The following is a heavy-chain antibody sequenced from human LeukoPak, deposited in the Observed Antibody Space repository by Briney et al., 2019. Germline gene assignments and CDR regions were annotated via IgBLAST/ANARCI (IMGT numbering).Heavy chain of an antibody. CDR1: GGSMSPYY. CDR3: ARVQEELPREYYFDY. Sequence: SETLSLTCTVSGGSMSPYYWIWIRQPPERGLEWIAYIHYTGSTTYNPSLKSRVTISVDTSKNQFSLKLSSVTAADTAVYYCARVQEELPREYYFDYWGQGTLVTVSS. D-gene: IGHD1-26*01. V-gene: IGHV4-59*01. J-gene: IGHJ4*02. CDR2: IHYTGST.